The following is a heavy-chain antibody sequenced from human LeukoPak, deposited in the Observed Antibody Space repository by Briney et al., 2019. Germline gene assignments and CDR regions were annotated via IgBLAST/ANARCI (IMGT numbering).Heavy chain of an antibody. V-gene: IGHV1-2*02. CDR3: AEHRSGYYNWFDP. CDR2: INPNSGGT. CDR1: GYTFTGYY. J-gene: IGHJ5*02. D-gene: IGHD3-22*01. Sequence: GASVKVSCKASGYTFTGYYMHWVRQAPGQGLEWMGWINPNSGGTNYAQKFQGRVTMTRDTSISTAYMELSRLRSDDTAVYYCAEHRSGYYNWFDPWGQGTLVTVSS.